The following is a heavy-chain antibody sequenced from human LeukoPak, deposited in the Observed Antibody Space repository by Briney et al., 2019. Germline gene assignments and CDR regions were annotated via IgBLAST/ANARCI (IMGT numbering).Heavy chain of an antibody. J-gene: IGHJ4*01. V-gene: IGHV3-30*02. D-gene: IGHD2/OR15-2a*01. Sequence: GGSLRLSCAASGYTFSDYGMHWVRQAPGKELEGAASTRYDGTGQYYADSVKGRFTISRDNSRNTLYLQMNSLRGEDTAIYYCTKDLSTSHCTTAMCYYFDYWGLGTLVTVSS. CDR3: TKDLSTSHCTTAMCYYFDY. CDR2: TRYDGTGQ. CDR1: GYTFSDYG.